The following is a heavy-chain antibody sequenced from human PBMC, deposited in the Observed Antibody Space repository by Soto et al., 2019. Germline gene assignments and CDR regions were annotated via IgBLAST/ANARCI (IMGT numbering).Heavy chain of an antibody. D-gene: IGHD3-3*01. V-gene: IGHV1-58*01. J-gene: IGHJ4*02. CDR3: AAGLTLFVPAPDY. CDR2: IDVGSGTT. CDR1: VLTFTGSA. Sequence: SGKVSWKSSVLTFTGSAVQSVRQPRGQRLEWIGWIDVGSGTTNYAQKFHERVTITSDMSTTTAYMELSSLRSEDTAVYYCAAGLTLFVPAPDYWGQGTLVTVSS.